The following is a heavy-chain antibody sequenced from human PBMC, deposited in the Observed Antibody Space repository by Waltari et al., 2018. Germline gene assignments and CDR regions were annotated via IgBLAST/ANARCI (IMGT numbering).Heavy chain of an antibody. CDR2: ICHSGST. CDR3: ARESSATDYYMDV. J-gene: IGHJ6*03. V-gene: IGHV4-38-2*02. Sequence: SGPGLVQPSEALSLTCAVSAYSISSTYCWGWIRQPPGKGLEWIGSICHSGSTYYNPSLKSRVSISVDTSKNQFSLKLSSVTAADTAVYYCARESSATDYYMDVWGKGTTVTVSS. CDR1: AYSISSTYC. D-gene: IGHD5-12*01.